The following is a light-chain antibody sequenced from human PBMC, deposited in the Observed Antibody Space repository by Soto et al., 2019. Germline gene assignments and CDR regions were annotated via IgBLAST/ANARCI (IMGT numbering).Light chain of an antibody. CDR1: SSNIGAGYD. CDR3: QSYDSSLSAL. Sequence: QSVLTQPPSVSGAPGQRVTISCTGSSSNIGAGYDVHWYQQLPGTAPQLLISGNSNRPSGVPDRFSGSKSGTSASLAITGLQAEDEADYYCQSYDSSLSALFGGGTKLTVL. CDR2: GNS. J-gene: IGLJ3*02. V-gene: IGLV1-40*01.